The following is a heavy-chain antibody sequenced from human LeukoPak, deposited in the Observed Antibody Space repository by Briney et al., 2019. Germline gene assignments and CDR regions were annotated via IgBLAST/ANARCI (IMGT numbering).Heavy chain of an antibody. D-gene: IGHD3-22*01. V-gene: IGHV4-30-4*08. Sequence: KTSETLSLTCTVSGASFSSGDQYWNWIRQSPGKGLEWIGSIHPSGRLHNNPSLESRVTISIDTSKNQFSLNLNSVTAADTAVYFCSRGLDSRKLGYWGQGTLVTVSS. CDR1: GASFSSGDQY. CDR2: IHPSGRL. J-gene: IGHJ4*02. CDR3: SRGLDSRKLGY.